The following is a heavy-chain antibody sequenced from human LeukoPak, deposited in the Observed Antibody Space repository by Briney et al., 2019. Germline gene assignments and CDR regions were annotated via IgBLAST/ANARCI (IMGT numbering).Heavy chain of an antibody. CDR3: ARDYYDSSGYYFDN. CDR2: IYSSGST. Sequence: SETLSLTCTVSGGSISSYYWSWIRQPPGKRLEWIGYIYSSGSTNYSPSLKSRVTISVDTSKNQFSLKLSSVTAADTAVYYCARDYYDSSGYYFDNWGQGTLVTVSS. V-gene: IGHV4-4*08. CDR1: GGSISSYY. J-gene: IGHJ4*02. D-gene: IGHD3-22*01.